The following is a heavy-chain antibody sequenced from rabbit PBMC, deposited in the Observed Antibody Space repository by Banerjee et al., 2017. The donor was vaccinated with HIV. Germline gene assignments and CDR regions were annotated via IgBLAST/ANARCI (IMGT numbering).Heavy chain of an antibody. CDR2: IYTGNDNT. J-gene: IGHJ6*01. D-gene: IGHD4-2*01. Sequence: QEQLEESGGDLVKPEGSLTLTCTASGFSFGRSYWICWVRQAPGKGLEWIACIYTGNDNTYYASWAKGRFTISKTSSTTVTLQMTSLTAADTATYFCARRPLNADNLWGPGTLVTVS. CDR1: GFSFGRSYW. V-gene: IGHV1S45*01. CDR3: ARRPLNADNL.